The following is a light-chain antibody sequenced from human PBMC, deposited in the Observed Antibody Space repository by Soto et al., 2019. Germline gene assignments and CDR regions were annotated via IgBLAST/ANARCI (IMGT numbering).Light chain of an antibody. CDR2: DAS. Sequence: EIVLTQSPATLSLSPGDRATLSCRASQSVSSYLAWYQQKPGQAPRLLIYDASNRATGIPARFSGSGSGTDFTLTISSLEPEDFAVYYCQQRSVWPLTFGGGTNVEIK. V-gene: IGKV3-11*01. CDR3: QQRSVWPLT. J-gene: IGKJ4*01. CDR1: QSVSSY.